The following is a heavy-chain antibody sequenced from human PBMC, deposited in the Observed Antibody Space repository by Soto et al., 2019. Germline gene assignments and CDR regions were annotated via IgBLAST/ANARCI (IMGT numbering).Heavy chain of an antibody. CDR2: INPNSGGT. CDR3: ARGGSTSLDY. D-gene: IGHD1-26*01. Sequence: QVQLVQSGAEVKKPGASVKVSSKASGCTFTGYYMHWVRQAPGQGPEWMGWINPNSGGTTYAQKFQGRVTVTRDTSISTAYMELSSLISDDTAVYYCARGGSTSLDYWGQGTLVTVSS. V-gene: IGHV1-2*02. J-gene: IGHJ4*02. CDR1: GCTFTGYY.